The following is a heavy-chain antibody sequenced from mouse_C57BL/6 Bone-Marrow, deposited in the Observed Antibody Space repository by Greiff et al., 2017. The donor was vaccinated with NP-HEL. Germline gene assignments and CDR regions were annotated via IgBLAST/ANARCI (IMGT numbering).Heavy chain of an antibody. Sequence: QVQLKQSGAELVKPGASVKMSCKASGYTFTSYWITWVKQRPGQGLEWIGDIYPGSGSTNYNEKFKSKATLTVDTSSSTAYMQLSSLTSEYSAVYYCAREDSSYYYAMDYWGQGTSVTVSS. CDR3: AREDSSYYYAMDY. D-gene: IGHD3-2*02. J-gene: IGHJ4*01. V-gene: IGHV1-55*01. CDR2: IYPGSGST. CDR1: GYTFTSYW.